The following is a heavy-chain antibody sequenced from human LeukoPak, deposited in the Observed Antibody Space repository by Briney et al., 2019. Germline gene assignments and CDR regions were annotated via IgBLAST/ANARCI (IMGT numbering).Heavy chain of an antibody. J-gene: IGHJ5*02. D-gene: IGHD2-2*02. CDR2: IYHSGST. Sequence: SETLSLTCTVSGYSISSGYYWGWIRRPPGKGLEWIGSIYHSGSTYYNPSLKSRVTISVDTSKNQFSLKLSSVTAADTAVYYCARDPVVPAAIGDNWFDPWGQGTLVTVSS. V-gene: IGHV4-38-2*02. CDR3: ARDPVVPAAIGDNWFDP. CDR1: GYSISSGYY.